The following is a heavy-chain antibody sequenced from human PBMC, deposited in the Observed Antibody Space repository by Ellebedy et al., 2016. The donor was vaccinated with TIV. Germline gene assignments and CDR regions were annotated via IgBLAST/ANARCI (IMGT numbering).Heavy chain of an antibody. D-gene: IGHD4-17*01. CDR3: AKDRDDDGDYVFDS. CDR2: ISRSGDST. Sequence: GGSLRLXXTASGFTFSSYVMSWVRQAPGKGLKWVSGISRSGDSTYYADSVKGRFTISRDNPKSTLYLQMNSLRAEDTAVYYCAKDRDDDGDYVFDSWGQGILVTVSS. CDR1: GFTFSSYV. V-gene: IGHV3-23*01. J-gene: IGHJ4*02.